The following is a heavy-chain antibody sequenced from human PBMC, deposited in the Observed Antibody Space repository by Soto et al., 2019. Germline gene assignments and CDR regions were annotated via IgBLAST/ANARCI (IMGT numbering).Heavy chain of an antibody. Sequence: GASVKVSCKASGYTFTSYYMHWVRQAPGQGLEWMGIINPSGGSTSYAQKFQGRVTMTRDTSTSTVYMELSSLRSEDTAVYYCARDPERWLQLNDAFEIWGQGTMVTVSS. V-gene: IGHV1-46*01. CDR1: GYTFTSYY. J-gene: IGHJ3*02. CDR3: ARDPERWLQLNDAFEI. D-gene: IGHD1-1*01. CDR2: INPSGGST.